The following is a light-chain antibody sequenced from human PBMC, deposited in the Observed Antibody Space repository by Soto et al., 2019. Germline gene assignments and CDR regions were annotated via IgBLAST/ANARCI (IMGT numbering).Light chain of an antibody. CDR1: SSDVGAYNY. Sequence: QSALTQPASVSGSPGQSITISCTATSSDVGAYNYVSWYQQHPGKAPKLIIYEVNNRPSGVSNRFSGSKSGNTASLTISGLQAEDEADYYCLSYTSTTTVKLGGGTKLTVL. CDR2: EVN. J-gene: IGLJ2*01. V-gene: IGLV2-14*01. CDR3: LSYTSTTTVK.